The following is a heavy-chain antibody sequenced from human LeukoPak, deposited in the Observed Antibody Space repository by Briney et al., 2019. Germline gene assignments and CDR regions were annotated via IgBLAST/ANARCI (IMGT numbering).Heavy chain of an antibody. V-gene: IGHV4-34*01. J-gene: IGHJ5*02. Sequence: SETLSLTCAVYGGSFSGYYWSWIRQPPGKGLEWIGEINHSGSTNYNPSLKSRVTISVDTSKNQFSLKLSSVTAADTAVYYCARDMVYGSGSSWGQGTLVTVSS. CDR3: ARDMVYGSGSS. CDR1: GGSFSGYY. CDR2: INHSGST. D-gene: IGHD3-10*01.